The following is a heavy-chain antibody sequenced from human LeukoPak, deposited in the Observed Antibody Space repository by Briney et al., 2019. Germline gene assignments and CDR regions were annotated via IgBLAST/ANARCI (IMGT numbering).Heavy chain of an antibody. CDR3: ARSGMMIDLRSYYHGVDV. D-gene: IGHD3-22*01. Sequence: SETLSLTCTVSGGSISRYYWSWIRQPPGKGLEWIGYIFYSGSTKYNPSLESRVTISVDTSNNHFSLKLSSVTAADTAVYYCARSGMMIDLRSYYHGVDVWGQGTTVTVSS. CDR1: GGSISRYY. V-gene: IGHV4-59*08. CDR2: IFYSGST. J-gene: IGHJ6*02.